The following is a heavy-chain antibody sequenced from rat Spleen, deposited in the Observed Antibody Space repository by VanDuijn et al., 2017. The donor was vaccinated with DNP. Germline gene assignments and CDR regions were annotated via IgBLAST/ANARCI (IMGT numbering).Heavy chain of an antibody. D-gene: IGHD1-11*01. V-gene: IGHV3-1*01. Sequence: EVQLQESGPGLVKPSQSLSLTCSVTGYSITSDYWGWIRKFPRNKMEWIGHISYSGRTTYNPSLKSRISISRDTSKNQFFLQLNSVSTDDTATYYCARWRIGPHYFDYWGQGVMVTVSS. CDR3: ARWRIGPHYFDY. CDR2: ISYSGRT. CDR1: GYSITSDY. J-gene: IGHJ2*01.